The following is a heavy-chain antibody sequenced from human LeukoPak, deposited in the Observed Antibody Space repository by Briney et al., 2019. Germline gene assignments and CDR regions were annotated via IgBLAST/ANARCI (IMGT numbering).Heavy chain of an antibody. CDR2: INHSGST. D-gene: IGHD1-7*01. CDR1: GGSFSGYY. V-gene: IGHV4-34*01. Sequence: SETLSLTCAVYGGSFSGYYWSWIRQPPGKGLEWIGEINHSGSTNYNPSLKSRVTISIDTSKNQFSLKLSSVAAADTAVYYCARGRATGTTRSGFDPWGQGTLVTVSS. J-gene: IGHJ5*02. CDR3: ARGRATGTTRSGFDP.